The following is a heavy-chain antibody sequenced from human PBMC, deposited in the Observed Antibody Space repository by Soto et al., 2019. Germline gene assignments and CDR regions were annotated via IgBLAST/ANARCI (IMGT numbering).Heavy chain of an antibody. Sequence: LRLSCAASGFTFSSYWMSWVRQAPGKGLEGVANIKQDGSEKYYVDSVKGRFTISRDNAKNSLYLQMNSLRAEDTAVYYCARDRYQLDFDYWGQGTLVTVSS. J-gene: IGHJ4*02. CDR1: GFTFSSYW. D-gene: IGHD6-6*01. CDR3: ARDRYQLDFDY. V-gene: IGHV3-7*03. CDR2: IKQDGSEK.